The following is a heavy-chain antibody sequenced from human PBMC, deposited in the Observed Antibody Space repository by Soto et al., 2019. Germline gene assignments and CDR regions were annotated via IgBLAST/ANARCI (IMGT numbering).Heavy chain of an antibody. Sequence: SETLSLTCTVSGGSISSSSYYWGWIRQPPGKGLEWIGSIYYSGSTYYNPSLKSRVTISVDTSKNQFSLKLSSVTAADTAVYYCARDSGSYYYGMDVWGQGTTVTVSS. CDR2: IYYSGST. CDR1: GGSISSSSYY. D-gene: IGHD3-10*01. V-gene: IGHV4-39*07. CDR3: ARDSGSYYYGMDV. J-gene: IGHJ6*02.